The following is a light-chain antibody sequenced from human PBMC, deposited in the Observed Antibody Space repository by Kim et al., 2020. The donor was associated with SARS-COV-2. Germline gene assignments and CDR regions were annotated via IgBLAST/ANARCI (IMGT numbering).Light chain of an antibody. J-gene: IGLJ2*01. V-gene: IGLV2-18*02. CDR2: EVS. CDR3: SSYISSSTSVV. Sequence: QSVTISCTGTSSDIGDYNGVSGYQQPQGTAPKLMIYEVSNRPSGVPDRLSGSKSGNTASLTISGLQTEDEADYYCSSYISSSTSVVFGGGTQLTVL. CDR1: SSDIGDYNG.